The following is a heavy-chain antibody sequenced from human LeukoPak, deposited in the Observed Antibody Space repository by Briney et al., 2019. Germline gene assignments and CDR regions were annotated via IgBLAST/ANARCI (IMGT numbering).Heavy chain of an antibody. CDR2: IKEDGSEK. J-gene: IGHJ4*02. CDR3: AQEGN. Sequence: GGSLRLSCVASGFSFTGNWMSWVRQAPGKGPEWVASIKEDGSEKYYGDSVSGRFTISRDNAKNSLYLQMNSLRAEDTAVYYCAQEGNWGQGTLVTVSS. V-gene: IGHV3-7*01. CDR1: GFSFTGNW.